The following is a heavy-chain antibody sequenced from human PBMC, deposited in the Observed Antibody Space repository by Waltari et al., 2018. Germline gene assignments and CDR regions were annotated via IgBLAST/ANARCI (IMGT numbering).Heavy chain of an antibody. CDR1: GFTFSSFW. D-gene: IGHD6-19*01. Sequence: EVQLVESGGGLVQPGGSLRLSCGASGFTFSSFWIHWVRQAPGKVLVWVSRINNDGSGTSYADSVKGRFTISRDNAKNTLYLQMNSLRAEDTAVYYCARAISSGWWFDYWGQGTLVTVSS. CDR2: INNDGSGT. J-gene: IGHJ4*02. V-gene: IGHV3-74*01. CDR3: ARAISSGWWFDY.